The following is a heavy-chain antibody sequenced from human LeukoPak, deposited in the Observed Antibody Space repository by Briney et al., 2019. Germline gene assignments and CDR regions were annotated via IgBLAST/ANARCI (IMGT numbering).Heavy chain of an antibody. V-gene: IGHV3-33*01. CDR2: IWSDGSKK. CDR3: VRVGTDSIGSYPDY. D-gene: IGHD3-22*01. Sequence: GGSLRISCTASGFTFSSCGMHWVRQAPGQGLEWVAVIWSDGSKKYHADSVKGRFTISRDNTKNMLYLQMNSLRAEDTAICYCVRVGTDSIGSYPDYWGQGTLVTVTS. CDR1: GFTFSSCG. J-gene: IGHJ4*02.